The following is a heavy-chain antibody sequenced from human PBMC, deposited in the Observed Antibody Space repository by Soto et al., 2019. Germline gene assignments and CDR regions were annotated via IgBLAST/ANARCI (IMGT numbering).Heavy chain of an antibody. CDR1: GFTFSTFA. CDR2: ISGSGDST. J-gene: IGHJ4*02. CDR3: AKDSFINLRGYDSY. V-gene: IGHV3-23*01. D-gene: IGHD5-12*01. Sequence: GGSLRLSCAASGFTFSTFAMIWVRQAPGKGLEWVSAISGSGDSTYYADSVKGRFTISRDNSKNTLYLQMSSLRAEDTAIYYCAKDSFINLRGYDSYWGQGTLVTVSS.